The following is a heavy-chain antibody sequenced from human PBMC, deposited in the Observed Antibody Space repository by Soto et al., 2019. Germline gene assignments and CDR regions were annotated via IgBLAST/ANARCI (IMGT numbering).Heavy chain of an antibody. D-gene: IGHD2-15*01. V-gene: IGHV3-49*04. CDR3: TRELGYCSGGSCAYFDY. CDR1: GFTFGDYA. Sequence: SGGSLRLSCTASGFTFGDYAMSWVRQAPGKGLEWVGFIRSKAYGGTTEYAASVKGRFTISRDDSKSIAYLQMNSLKTEDTAVYYCTRELGYCSGGSCAYFDYWGQGTLVTVSS. CDR2: IRSKAYGGTT. J-gene: IGHJ4*02.